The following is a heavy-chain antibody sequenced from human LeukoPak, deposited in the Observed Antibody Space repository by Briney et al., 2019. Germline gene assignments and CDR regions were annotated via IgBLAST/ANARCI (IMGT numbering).Heavy chain of an antibody. CDR1: GGSISSGSYY. J-gene: IGHJ5*02. Sequence: PSQTLSLTCTVSGGSISSGSYYWGWIRQPPGKGLEWIGSISYSGSTYYNPSLKSRVTISVDTSKNQFSLKLSSVTAADTAVYYCASMYYYDGSGYYYLGWFDPWGQGTLVTVSS. CDR2: ISYSGST. D-gene: IGHD3-22*01. CDR3: ASMYYYDGSGYYYLGWFDP. V-gene: IGHV4-39*01.